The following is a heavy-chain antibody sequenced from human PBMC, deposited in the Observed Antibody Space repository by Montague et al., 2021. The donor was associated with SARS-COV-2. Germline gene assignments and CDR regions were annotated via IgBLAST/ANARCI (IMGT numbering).Heavy chain of an antibody. CDR3: ASLNYYDNSGYYSGGTPDEYFEH. CDR2: ISSSGSTI. J-gene: IGHJ1*01. CDR1: GFTFSSYE. V-gene: IGHV3-48*03. D-gene: IGHD3-22*01. Sequence: SLRLSCAASGFTFSSYEMNWVRQAPGKGLEWVSYISSSGSTIYYADSVKGRFTISRDNAKNSLYPQMNSLRAEDTAVYYCASLNYYDNSGYYSGGTPDEYFEHWGQGTLVTVSS.